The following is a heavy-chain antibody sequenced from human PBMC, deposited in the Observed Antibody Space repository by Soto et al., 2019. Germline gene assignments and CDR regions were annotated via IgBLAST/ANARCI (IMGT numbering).Heavy chain of an antibody. V-gene: IGHV1-69*06. D-gene: IGHD2-2*01. CDR1: GGTFSSYA. J-gene: IGHJ6*02. CDR3: ARGEFVVPAATITFYYYGMDV. Sequence: SVKVSCKASGGTFSSYAISWVRQAPGQGLEWMGGIIPIFGTANYAQKFQGRVTITADKSTSTAYMELSSLRSEDTAAYYCARGEFVVPAATITFYYYGMDVWGQGTTVTVSS. CDR2: IIPIFGTA.